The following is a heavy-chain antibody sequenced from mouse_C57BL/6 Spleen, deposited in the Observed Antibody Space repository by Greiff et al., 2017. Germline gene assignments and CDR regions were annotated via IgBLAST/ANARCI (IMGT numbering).Heavy chain of an antibody. CDR3: ATLTLAY. CDR1: GFTFSSYT. Sequence: EVQGVESGGGLVKPGGSLKLSCAASGFTFSSYTMSWVRQTPEKRLEWVATISGGGGNTYYPDSVKGRFTISRDNAKNTLYLQMSSLRSEDTALYYCATLTLAYWGQGTLVTVSA. V-gene: IGHV5-9*01. CDR2: ISGGGGNT. D-gene: IGHD1-2*01. J-gene: IGHJ3*01.